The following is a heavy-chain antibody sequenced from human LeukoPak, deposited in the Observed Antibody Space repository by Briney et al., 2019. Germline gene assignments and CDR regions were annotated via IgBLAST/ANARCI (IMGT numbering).Heavy chain of an antibody. CDR2: IYYSGST. CDR3: AREESAYYYGSGWYNWFDP. J-gene: IGHJ5*02. V-gene: IGHV4-59*12. D-gene: IGHD3-10*01. CDR1: GGSISSYY. Sequence: PSETLSLTCTVSGGSISSYYWSWIRQPPGKGLEWIGHIYYSGSTTYNPSLKSRVTISVDTSRNQFSLKLSSVTAADTAVYYCAREESAYYYGSGWYNWFDPWGQGTLVTVSS.